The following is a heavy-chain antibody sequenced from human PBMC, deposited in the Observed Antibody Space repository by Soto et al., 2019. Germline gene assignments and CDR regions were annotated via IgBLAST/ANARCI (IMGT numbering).Heavy chain of an antibody. CDR3: TKAGYCTNCVCYTGNYYYYGMDV. J-gene: IGHJ6*02. Sequence: PVGSLRLSFTASGITFAASAMPGVRRAPGKGLEGVSGMSWNSGSIGYADSVKGRFTIYRDNAKNALNLQMNSLRAEDRALYYCTKAGYCTNCVCYTGNYYYYGMDVWGQGTTVTVSS. CDR2: MSWNSGSI. V-gene: IGHV3-9*01. CDR1: GITFAASA. D-gene: IGHD2-8*01.